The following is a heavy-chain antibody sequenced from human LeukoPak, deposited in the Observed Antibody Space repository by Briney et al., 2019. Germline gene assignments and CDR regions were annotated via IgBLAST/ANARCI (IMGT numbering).Heavy chain of an antibody. D-gene: IGHD4-23*01. J-gene: IGHJ6*03. Sequence: SVKVSCKASGGTFSSYAISWVRQAPGQGLEWMGGIIPIFGTANYAQKFQGRVTITTDESTSTAYMELSSLRSEDTAVYYCARASYGGTLYYYYYYMDVWGKGTTVTVSS. CDR3: ARASYGGTLYYYYYYMDV. CDR1: GGTFSSYA. CDR2: IIPIFGTA. V-gene: IGHV1-69*05.